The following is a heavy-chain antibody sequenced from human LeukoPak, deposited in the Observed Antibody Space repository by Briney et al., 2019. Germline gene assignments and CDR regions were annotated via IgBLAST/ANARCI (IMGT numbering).Heavy chain of an antibody. V-gene: IGHV3-30*18. Sequence: PGGSLRLSCAASGFTFSSYYMRWVRQAPGKGLEWVAVISYDGSNKYYADSVKGRFTISRDNSKNTLYLQMNSLRAEDTAVYYCANGGSSGWYRWGQGTLVTVSS. D-gene: IGHD6-19*01. CDR3: ANGGSSGWYR. J-gene: IGHJ4*02. CDR1: GFTFSSYY. CDR2: ISYDGSNK.